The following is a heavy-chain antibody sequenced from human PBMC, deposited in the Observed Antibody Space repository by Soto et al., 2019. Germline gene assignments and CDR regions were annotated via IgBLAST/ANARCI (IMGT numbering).Heavy chain of an antibody. J-gene: IGHJ4*02. D-gene: IGHD6-19*01. V-gene: IGHV4-34*01. CDR3: ARGLGEQWLVRVDY. Sequence: SETLSLTCAVYGGSFSGYYWSWIRQPPGKGLEWIGEINHSGSTNYNPSLKSRVTISVDTSKNQFSLKLSSVTAADTAVYYCARGLGEQWLVRVDYWGQGTLVTVSS. CDR1: GGSFSGYY. CDR2: INHSGST.